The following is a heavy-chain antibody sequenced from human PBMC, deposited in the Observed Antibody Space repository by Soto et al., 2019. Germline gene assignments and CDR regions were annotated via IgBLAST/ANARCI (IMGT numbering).Heavy chain of an antibody. Sequence: GGSLRLSCAASGFTFSDYYMSWIRRAPGKGLEWVSYISSSGSTIYYADSVKGRFTISRDNAKNSLYLQMNSLRAEDTAVYYCARADDSSGYYTPFFDYWGQGTLVTVSS. CDR3: ARADDSSGYYTPFFDY. CDR2: ISSSGSTI. CDR1: GFTFSDYY. V-gene: IGHV3-11*01. D-gene: IGHD3-22*01. J-gene: IGHJ4*02.